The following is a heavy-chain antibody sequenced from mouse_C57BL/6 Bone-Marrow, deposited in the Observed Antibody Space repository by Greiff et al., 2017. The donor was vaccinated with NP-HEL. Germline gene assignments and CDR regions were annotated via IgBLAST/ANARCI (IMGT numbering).Heavy chain of an antibody. J-gene: IGHJ2*01. Sequence: VQLQQSGAELVRPGSSVKLSCKASGYTFTSYWMHWVKQRPIQGLEWIGNIDPSDSETHYNQKFKDKATLTVDKSSSTAYMQLSSLTSEDSAVYYCARWGVLWFPYFDYWGQGTTLTVSS. V-gene: IGHV1-52*01. CDR3: ARWGVLWFPYFDY. CDR1: GYTFTSYW. D-gene: IGHD2-2*01. CDR2: IDPSDSET.